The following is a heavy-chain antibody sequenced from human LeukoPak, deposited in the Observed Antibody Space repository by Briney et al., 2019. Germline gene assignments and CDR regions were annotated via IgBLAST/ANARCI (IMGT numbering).Heavy chain of an antibody. V-gene: IGHV3-21*01. Sequence: GGSLRLSCAASGFTFSSYSMNWVRQAPGKGLEWVSSISSSSSYIYYADSVKGRFTISRDNAKNSLYLQVNSLRAEDTAVYYCARDEGDTAMVPFDYWGQGNLVTVSS. CDR3: ARDEGDTAMVPFDY. CDR1: GFTFSSYS. D-gene: IGHD5-18*01. J-gene: IGHJ4*02. CDR2: ISSSSSYI.